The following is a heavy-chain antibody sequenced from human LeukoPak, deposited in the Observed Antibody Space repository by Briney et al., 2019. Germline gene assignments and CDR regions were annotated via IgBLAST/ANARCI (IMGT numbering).Heavy chain of an antibody. V-gene: IGHV1-46*01. Sequence: GASVKVSCKASGYNFISYYMHWVRQAPGQGLEWMGIINPSGGSTSYAQKFQDRVTMTRDTSTSTVYMELSSLKSEDTAVYYCARKDVVLVDAVRYYYYGMDVWGQGTTVTVSS. J-gene: IGHJ6*02. CDR1: GYNFISYY. CDR3: ARKDVVLVDAVRYYYYGMDV. CDR2: INPSGGST. D-gene: IGHD2-15*01.